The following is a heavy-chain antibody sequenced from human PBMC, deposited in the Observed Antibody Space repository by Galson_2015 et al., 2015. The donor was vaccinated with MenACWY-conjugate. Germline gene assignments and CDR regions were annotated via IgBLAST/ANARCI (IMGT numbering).Heavy chain of an antibody. Sequence: SLRLSCAASGFTFSSYGMHWVRQAPGKGLEWVAVISYDGSNKYYADSVKGRFTISRDNSKSTLYLQMNSLRAEDTAVYYCARGGATGGAFRYWGQGTLVTVSS. CDR2: ISYDGSNK. CDR1: GFTFSSYG. CDR3: ARGGATGGAFRY. D-gene: IGHD2-21*01. V-gene: IGHV3-30*03. J-gene: IGHJ4*02.